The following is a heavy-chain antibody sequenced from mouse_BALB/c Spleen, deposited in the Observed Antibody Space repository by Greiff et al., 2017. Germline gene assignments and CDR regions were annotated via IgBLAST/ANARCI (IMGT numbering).Heavy chain of an antibody. CDR2: IYPSDSYT. CDR3: TRGGSSPMDY. CDR1: GYTFTSYW. D-gene: IGHD1-1*01. J-gene: IGHJ4*01. Sequence: QVQLQQPGAELVRPGASVKLSCKASGYTFTSYWINWVKQRPGQGLEWIGNIYPSDSYTNYNQKFKDKATLTVDKSSSTAYMQLSSPTSEDSAVYYCTRGGSSPMDYWGQGTSVTVSS. V-gene: IGHV1-69*02.